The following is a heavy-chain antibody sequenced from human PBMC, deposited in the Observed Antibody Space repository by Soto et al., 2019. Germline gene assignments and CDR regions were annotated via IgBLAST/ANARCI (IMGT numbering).Heavy chain of an antibody. CDR2: ISYSGST. V-gene: IGHV4-39*07. CDR1: GGSIGSDSYY. J-gene: IGHJ5*02. Sequence: SETLSLTCTVSGGSIGSDSYYWGWIRQSPEKGLEWIASISYSGSTYYNPTLKSRLIISVDTSKNQFSLKLSSVTAADTAVYYCARYCSGGSCYLDPWGQGTLVTVSS. D-gene: IGHD2-15*01. CDR3: ARYCSGGSCYLDP.